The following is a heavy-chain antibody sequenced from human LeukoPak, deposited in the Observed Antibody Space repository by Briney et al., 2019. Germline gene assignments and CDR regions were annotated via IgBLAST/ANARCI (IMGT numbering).Heavy chain of an antibody. D-gene: IGHD1-1*01. CDR2: IWYDGSNK. Sequence: PGGSLRLSCAASGFTFSSYGMHWVRQAPGKGLEWVAVIWYDGSNKYYADSVKGRFTISRDNSKNTLYLQMNSLRAEDTAVYYCARDRLETPFDYWGQGTLVTVSS. CDR1: GFTFSSYG. J-gene: IGHJ4*02. CDR3: ARDRLETPFDY. V-gene: IGHV3-33*08.